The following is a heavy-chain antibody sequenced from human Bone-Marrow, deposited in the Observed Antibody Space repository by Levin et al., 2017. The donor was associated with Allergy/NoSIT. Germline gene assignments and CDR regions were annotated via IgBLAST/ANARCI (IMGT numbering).Heavy chain of an antibody. CDR2: IGTAGDT. V-gene: IGHV3-13*01. CDR1: GFTFSTHD. J-gene: IGHJ3*02. Sequence: PGGSLRLSCAASGFTFSTHDMHWVRQGTGKGLEWVSTIGTAGDTYYQDSVRGRFTISRENAKNSLYLQMNGLSAGDTAVYYCARYNYEYTALDIWGQGTMVTVSS. D-gene: IGHD5-18*01. CDR3: ARYNYEYTALDI.